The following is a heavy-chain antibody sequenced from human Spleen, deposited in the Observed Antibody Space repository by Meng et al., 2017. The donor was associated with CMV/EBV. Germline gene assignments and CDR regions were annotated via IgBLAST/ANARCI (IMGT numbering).Heavy chain of an antibody. CDR3: ARDRGYCSGGSCYSSPGY. D-gene: IGHD2-15*01. J-gene: IGHJ4*02. V-gene: IGHV3-21*01. CDR1: GLTFSSYS. CDR2: ISRSSSYI. Sequence: EVQMVESGGGLVKPGGSLRVSCAASGLTFSSYSMIWVRQAPGKGLDWVSSISRSSSYIYYADSVKGRFTISRDNAKNSLYLQMNSLRAEDTAVYYCARDRGYCSGGSCYSSPGYWGQGTLVTVSS.